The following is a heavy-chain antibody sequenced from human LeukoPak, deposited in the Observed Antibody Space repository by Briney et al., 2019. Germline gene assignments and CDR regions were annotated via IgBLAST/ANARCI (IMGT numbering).Heavy chain of an antibody. D-gene: IGHD3-16*01. J-gene: IGHJ4*02. V-gene: IGHV3-23*01. Sequence: HPGGSLRLSCAASGFIFSRYGMSWVRQAPGKGLEWVSGIGGSGSSTHYADSVEGRFTISRDNSKNTVTLQMNSLRVEDSALYYCAKDLGHRSDYWFDWWGQGTLVTVSS. CDR3: AKDLGHRSDYWFDW. CDR1: GFIFSRYG. CDR2: IGGSGSST.